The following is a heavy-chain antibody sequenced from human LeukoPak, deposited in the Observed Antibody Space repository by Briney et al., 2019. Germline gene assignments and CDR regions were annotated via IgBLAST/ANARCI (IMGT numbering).Heavy chain of an antibody. D-gene: IGHD5-18*01. CDR3: AKEGNTALVTGYFDL. CDR2: IIPVSGST. J-gene: IGHJ2*01. V-gene: IGHV1-69*01. Sequence: SVKVSCKASGIFGSYVISWVRQAPGQGLEWXXXIIPVSGSTHYAQKFQGRLTITADESTSTVYMEMSSLRSEDTAMYYCAKEGNTALVTGYFDLWGRGTLVTVSA. CDR1: GIFGSYV.